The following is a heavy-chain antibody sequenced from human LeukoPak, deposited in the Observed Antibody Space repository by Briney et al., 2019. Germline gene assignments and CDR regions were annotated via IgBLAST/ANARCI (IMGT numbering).Heavy chain of an antibody. J-gene: IGHJ4*02. CDR2: ISGSGGTT. CDR3: ARARYCSSTSCFLDY. V-gene: IGHV3-23*01. Sequence: GGSLRLSCAASGFTFNNYAMSWVRQAPGKGLDWVSVISGSGGTTYYADSVKGRFTISRDNSKNTLYLQMNSLTAEDTALHYCARARYCSSTSCFLDYWGQGTLVTVSS. CDR1: GFTFNNYA. D-gene: IGHD2-2*01.